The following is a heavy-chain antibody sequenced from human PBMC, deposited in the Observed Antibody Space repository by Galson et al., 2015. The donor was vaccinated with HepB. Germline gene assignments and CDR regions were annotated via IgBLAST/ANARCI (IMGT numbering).Heavy chain of an antibody. CDR1: GGSFSGYY. Sequence: LSLTCAVYGGSFSGYYWSWIRQPPGKGLEWIGEINHSGSTNYNPSLKSRVTISVDTSKNQFSLKLSSVTAADTAVYYCARGGDGAVAASNWFDPWGQGTLVTVSS. D-gene: IGHD6-19*01. CDR2: INHSGST. CDR3: ARGGDGAVAASNWFDP. V-gene: IGHV4-34*01. J-gene: IGHJ5*02.